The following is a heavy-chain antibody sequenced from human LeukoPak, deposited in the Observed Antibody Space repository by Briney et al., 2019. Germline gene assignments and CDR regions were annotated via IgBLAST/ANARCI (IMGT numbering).Heavy chain of an antibody. V-gene: IGHV1-18*01. D-gene: IGHD6-13*01. CDR2: ISAYNGNT. J-gene: IGHJ6*02. Sequence: ASVKVSCKASGYTFTSYGISWVRRAPGQGLEWMGWISAYNGNTNYAQKLQGRVTMTTDTSTSTAYMELRSLRSDDTAVYYCARDFYSSSWYGGDYYYGMDVWGQGTTVTVSS. CDR3: ARDFYSSSWYGGDYYYGMDV. CDR1: GYTFTSYG.